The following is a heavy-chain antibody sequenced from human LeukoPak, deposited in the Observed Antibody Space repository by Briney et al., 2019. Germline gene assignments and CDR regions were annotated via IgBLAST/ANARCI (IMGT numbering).Heavy chain of an antibody. D-gene: IGHD6-19*01. J-gene: IGHJ4*02. V-gene: IGHV1-18*01. Sequence: ASLKVSCKASGYTFTSYVISWVREAPGQGLEWVGWISDYIGNTNYAQKLQGRVTLTTDTSTSRAYMELRRLRSEDTAVYYCARVPIAVAKEGSYFDYWGQGTLVTVSS. CDR2: ISDYIGNT. CDR3: ARVPIAVAKEGSYFDY. CDR1: GYTFTSYV.